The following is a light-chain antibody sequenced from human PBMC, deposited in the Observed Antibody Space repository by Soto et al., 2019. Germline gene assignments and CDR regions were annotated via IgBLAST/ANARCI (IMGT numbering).Light chain of an antibody. CDR3: MQSIQTPFT. V-gene: IGKV2-28*01. CDR2: LGS. Sequence: DIVMTQSPLSLPVTPGEPASISCRSSQSLLHSNGYNYLDWYLQKPGQSPQLLIYLGSNRASGVPDRFSGSGSGTDFTLKISRVEAVDCGVYYCMQSIQTPFTFGPGTKVDIK. CDR1: QSLLHSNGYNY. J-gene: IGKJ3*01.